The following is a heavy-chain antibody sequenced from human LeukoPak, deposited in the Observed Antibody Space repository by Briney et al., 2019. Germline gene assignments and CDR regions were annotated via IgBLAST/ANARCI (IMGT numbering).Heavy chain of an antibody. CDR1: GYTFTGYY. D-gene: IGHD6-19*01. CDR3: ARGASGWYFVDYFDY. V-gene: IGHV1-2*02. J-gene: IGHJ4*02. Sequence: ASVTVSCKASGYTFTGYYMHWVRQAPGQGLEWMGWINPNSGGTNYAQKFQGRVTMTRDTSISTAYVELSRLRSDDTAVYYCARGASGWYFVDYFDYWGQGTLVTVSS. CDR2: INPNSGGT.